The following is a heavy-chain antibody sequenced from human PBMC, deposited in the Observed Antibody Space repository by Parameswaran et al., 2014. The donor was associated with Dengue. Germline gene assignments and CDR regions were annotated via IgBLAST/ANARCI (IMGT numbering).Heavy chain of an antibody. Sequence: WVRQAPGQGLEWMGGIIPIFGTANYAQKFQGRVTITADESTSTAYMELSSLRSEDTAVYYCARGYCSSTSCYNTALYGYYYYMDVWGKGTTVTVSS. CDR2: IIPIFGTA. D-gene: IGHD2-2*02. CDR3: ARGYCSSTSCYNTALYGYYYYMDV. V-gene: IGHV1-69*01. J-gene: IGHJ6*03.